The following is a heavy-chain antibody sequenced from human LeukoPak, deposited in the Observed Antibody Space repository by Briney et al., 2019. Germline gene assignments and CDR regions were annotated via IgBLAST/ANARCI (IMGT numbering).Heavy chain of an antibody. J-gene: IGHJ5*02. CDR2: ISAYNGNT. CDR1: GYTFTSYG. Sequence: ASVKVSCKASGYTFTSYGISWVRQAPGQGLEWMGWISAYNGNTNYAQKFQGRVTMTRDTSISAAYMELSRLRSDDTAVYYCARAPNIVGATSKNWFDPWGQGTLVTVSS. CDR3: ARAPNIVGATSKNWFDP. V-gene: IGHV1-18*01. D-gene: IGHD1-26*01.